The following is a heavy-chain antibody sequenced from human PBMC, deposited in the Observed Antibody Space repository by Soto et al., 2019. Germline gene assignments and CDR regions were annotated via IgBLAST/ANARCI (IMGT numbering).Heavy chain of an antibody. V-gene: IGHV1-69*13. CDR2: IMPIFPTA. J-gene: IGHJ6*01. CDR1: GCTFSNHA. CDR3: AREDETYCGGDCYRHCAYGMDV. D-gene: IGHD2-21*02. Sequence: GAAVQVSCKASGCTFSNHAISWLRQEPGQGLEWVGGIMPIFPTADYAQRFQGRDTITADDSTTTVYMELSGLRSEHTAMSYCAREDETYCGGDCYRHCAYGMDVWGQGARVTVSS.